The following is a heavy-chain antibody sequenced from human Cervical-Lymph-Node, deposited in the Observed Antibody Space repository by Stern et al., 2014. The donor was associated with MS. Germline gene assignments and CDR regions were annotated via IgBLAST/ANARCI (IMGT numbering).Heavy chain of an antibody. CDR1: GGSFSSYA. V-gene: IGHV1-69*01. CDR2: IIPMYGAA. J-gene: IGHJ4*02. D-gene: IGHD1-14*01. CDR3: TREATAHSGTFDF. Sequence: QVQLVQSGAEMKKPGSSVKVSCKASGGSFSSYAVNWERQAPGQGPEWMGGIIPMYGAANYAQKFQGRVTLIADESTSTAYMELISLTSEDTAVYYCTREATAHSGTFDFWGQGTLVTV.